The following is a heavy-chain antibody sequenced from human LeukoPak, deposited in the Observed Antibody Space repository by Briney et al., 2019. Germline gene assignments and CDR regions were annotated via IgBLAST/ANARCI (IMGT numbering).Heavy chain of an antibody. V-gene: IGHV1-18*01. J-gene: IGHJ4*02. Sequence: ASVKVSCKASGYTFTSYGISWVRQAPGQGLEWMGWISAYNGNTNYAQKLQGRVTMTTDTSTSTAYMELRSLRSNDTAVYYCARDCSSTSCYINLDYWGQGTLVTVSS. CDR1: GYTFTSYG. CDR3: ARDCSSTSCYINLDY. D-gene: IGHD2-2*02. CDR2: ISAYNGNT.